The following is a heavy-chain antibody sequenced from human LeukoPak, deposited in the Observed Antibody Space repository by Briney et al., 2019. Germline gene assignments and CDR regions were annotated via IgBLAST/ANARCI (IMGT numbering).Heavy chain of an antibody. D-gene: IGHD2-15*01. CDR3: ARPQGGFCSSGRCSDYWYFDL. V-gene: IGHV3-30*03. J-gene: IGHJ2*01. CDR2: ISFDGTNK. Sequence: GGSLRLSCAASGLTLSSYAMSWVRQAPGKGLEWVSVISFDGTNKLYADSVKGRFTISRDNSKNTLFLQMNSLRTEDTAVYFCARPQGGFCSSGRCSDYWYFDLWGRGALVTVSS. CDR1: GLTLSSYA.